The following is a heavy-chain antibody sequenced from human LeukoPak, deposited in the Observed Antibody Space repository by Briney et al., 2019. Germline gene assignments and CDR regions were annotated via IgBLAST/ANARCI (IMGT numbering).Heavy chain of an antibody. V-gene: IGHV4-4*07. CDR2: IYTSGST. CDR1: GGSISSYY. Sequence: SETLSLTCTVSGGSISSYYWSWIRQPAGKGLEWIGRIYTSGSTNYNPSLKGRVTMSVDTSKSQFSLKLSSVTAADTAVYYCARDAGDYGDYWAYDYWGQGTLVTVSS. J-gene: IGHJ4*02. CDR3: ARDAGDYGDYWAYDY. D-gene: IGHD4-17*01.